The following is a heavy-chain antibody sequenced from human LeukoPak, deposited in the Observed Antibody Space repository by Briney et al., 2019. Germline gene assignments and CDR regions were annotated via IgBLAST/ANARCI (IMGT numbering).Heavy chain of an antibody. D-gene: IGHD6-6*01. CDR3: ARHSDSTSGEWFNP. J-gene: IGHJ5*02. V-gene: IGHV4-4*07. CDR2: IYTSGST. CDR1: GGSISSYY. Sequence: SETLSLTCTVSGGSISSYYWSWIRQPAGRGLEWIGRIYTSGSTNYNPSLKSRVTMSVDTSKNQFSLKLSSVTAADTAVYYCARHSDSTSGEWFNPWGKETWVTVSS.